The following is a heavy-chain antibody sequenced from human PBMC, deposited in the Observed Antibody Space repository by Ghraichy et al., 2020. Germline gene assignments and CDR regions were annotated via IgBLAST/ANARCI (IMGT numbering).Heavy chain of an antibody. Sequence: SETLSLTCTVSGGSISSTIYYWGWIRQPPGKGLEWIGSIDYRGSTYYNPSLGSRVTISVDTSKNQFSLKLSSVTAADTAVYHCARHGGDIVVVPAVDWFDPWGQGTLVTVSS. CDR3: ARHGGDIVVVPAVDWFDP. V-gene: IGHV4-39*01. D-gene: IGHD2-2*01. CDR1: GGSISSTIYY. CDR2: IDYRGST. J-gene: IGHJ5*02.